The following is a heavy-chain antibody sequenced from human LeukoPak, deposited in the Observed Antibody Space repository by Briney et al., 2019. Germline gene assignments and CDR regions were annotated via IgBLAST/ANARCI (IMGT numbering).Heavy chain of an antibody. CDR1: GYTFTSYD. Sequence: ASVEVSCKASGYTFTSYDINWVQQATGQGLEWMGWMNPNSGNTGYAQKFQGRVTMTRNTSISTAYMELSSLRSEDTAVYYCARFPRGRFFDYWGQGTLVTVSS. CDR2: MNPNSGNT. CDR3: ARFPRGRFFDY. D-gene: IGHD3-10*01. J-gene: IGHJ4*02. V-gene: IGHV1-8*01.